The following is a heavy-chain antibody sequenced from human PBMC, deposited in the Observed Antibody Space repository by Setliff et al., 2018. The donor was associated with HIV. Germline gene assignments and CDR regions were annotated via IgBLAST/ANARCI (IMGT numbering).Heavy chain of an antibody. V-gene: IGHV4-39*07. CDR2: IYPNGSP. D-gene: IGHD3-10*01. J-gene: IGHJ4*02. Sequence: SETLSLTCTVSGGSISSGSFYWGWIRQPPGKGLEWIGSIYPNGSPDYPSGNIVYNPSFRSRVTLSLDTSKNQFSLKLTSVTAADAAVYYCTGDYNSGSYRFDYWGQGTPVTVSS. CDR1: GGSISSGSFY. CDR3: TGDYNSGSYRFDY.